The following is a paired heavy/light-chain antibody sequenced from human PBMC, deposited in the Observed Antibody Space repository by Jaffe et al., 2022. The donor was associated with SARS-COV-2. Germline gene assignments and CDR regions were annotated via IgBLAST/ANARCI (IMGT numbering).Heavy chain of an antibody. D-gene: IGHD3-3*01. J-gene: IGHJ4*02. CDR3: ARDRTVFGMAPFDY. CDR1: GFTLTSYS. CDR2: ISSGGTTK. V-gene: IGHV3-48*02. Sequence: EVQLVESGGGLVQPGGSLRLSCAASGFTLTSYSMNWVRQAPGKGLEWVSFISSGGTTKYYADSVEGRFTISRDSANNSLYLQMNSLRDEDTAVYYCARDRTVFGMAPFDYWGRGVLVTVSS.
Light chain of an antibody. V-gene: IGLV3-9*01. CDR3: QVWDRGTASVV. CDR2: RND. J-gene: IGLJ2*01. CDR1: NIGDAN. Sequence: SYELTQPLSVSVALGQTASIPCGGINIGDANVHWYQHQPGQAPVLVIYRNDKRPSEIPERFSGSKSGSTATLTISRAQAGDEADYYCQVWDRGTASVVFGGGTQLTVL.